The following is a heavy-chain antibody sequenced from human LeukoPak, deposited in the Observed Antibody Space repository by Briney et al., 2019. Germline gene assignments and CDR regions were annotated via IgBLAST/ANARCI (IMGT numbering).Heavy chain of an antibody. CDR1: GFTFSSYA. J-gene: IGHJ4*02. Sequence: GGSLRLSCSASGFTFSSYAMHWVRQAPGKGLEYVSGISINGGSTDYADSVKGRFTISRDNAKNSLYLQMNSLRAEDTAVYYCARENHGSFDYWGQRSLVTVSS. D-gene: IGHD1-14*01. V-gene: IGHV3-64*04. CDR3: ARENHGSFDY. CDR2: ISINGGST.